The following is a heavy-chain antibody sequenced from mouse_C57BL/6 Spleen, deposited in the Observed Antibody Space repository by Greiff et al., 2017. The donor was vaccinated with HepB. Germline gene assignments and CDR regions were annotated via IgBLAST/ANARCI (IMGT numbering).Heavy chain of an antibody. Sequence: QVQLQQSDAELVKPGASVKISCKVSGYTFTDHTIHWMKQRPEQGLEWIGYIYPRDGSTKYNEKFKGKATLTADKSSSTAYMQLNSLTSEDSAVYFCARGGDLYDYDWYFDVWGTGTTVTVSS. CDR3: ARGGDLYDYDWYFDV. V-gene: IGHV1-78*01. J-gene: IGHJ1*03. CDR1: GYTFTDHT. D-gene: IGHD2-4*01. CDR2: IYPRDGST.